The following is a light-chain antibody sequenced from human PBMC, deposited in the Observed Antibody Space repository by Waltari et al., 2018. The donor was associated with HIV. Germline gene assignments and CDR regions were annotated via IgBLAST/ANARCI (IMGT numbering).Light chain of an antibody. CDR2: KAS. Sequence: DIQMTQSPSTLSASVGDRVTITCRASQSISDWLAWYQQKPGQAPKLLIFKASTLQSGVPSRFSGSGSGTEFTLTISSLQPDDFATYYCQQYDSYPWTFGQGTKVDIK. CDR3: QQYDSYPWT. V-gene: IGKV1-5*03. CDR1: QSISDW. J-gene: IGKJ1*01.